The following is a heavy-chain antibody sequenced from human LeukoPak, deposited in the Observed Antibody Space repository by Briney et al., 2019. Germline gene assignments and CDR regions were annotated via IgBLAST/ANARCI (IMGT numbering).Heavy chain of an antibody. CDR3: ARTLAATLSFYYYYGMDV. D-gene: IGHD2-15*01. Sequence: SETLSLTCTVSGDSISRDYWSWIRQPPGKGLEWIGYIYYTGSTNYNPSLKSRVTISVDTSKNQFSLKLSSVTAADTAVYYCARTLAATLSFYYYYGMDVWGQGTTVTVSS. V-gene: IGHV4-59*12. CDR2: IYYTGST. J-gene: IGHJ6*02. CDR1: GDSISRDY.